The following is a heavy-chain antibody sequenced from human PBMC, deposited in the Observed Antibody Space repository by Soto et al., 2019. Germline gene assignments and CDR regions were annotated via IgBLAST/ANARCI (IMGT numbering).Heavy chain of an antibody. Sequence: SETLSLTCTVSGGSISSSSYYWGWIRQPPGKGLEWIGSIYYSGSTYYNPSLESRVTISVDKSKNQFSLKLMSLSAADTAVYYCGRLGGLATISYYFDYWGQGALVTVSS. J-gene: IGHJ4*02. CDR1: GGSISSSSYY. CDR3: GRLGGLATISYYFDY. D-gene: IGHD3-16*01. CDR2: IYYSGST. V-gene: IGHV4-39*01.